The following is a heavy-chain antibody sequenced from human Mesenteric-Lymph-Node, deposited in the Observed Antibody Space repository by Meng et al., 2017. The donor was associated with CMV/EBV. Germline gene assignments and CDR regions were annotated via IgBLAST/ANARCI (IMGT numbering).Heavy chain of an antibody. J-gene: IGHJ6*02. CDR1: GFTFSTYE. CDR3: ARVDCSSTSCYTRYYYYGMDV. CDR2: ITSSDSII. V-gene: IGHV3-48*03. D-gene: IGHD2-2*02. Sequence: GESLKISCAASGFTFSTYEMNWVRQAPGKGLEWISYITSSDSIIYYADSVKGRFTISRDNAKNSLYLQMNNLRAEDTAVYYCARVDCSSTSCYTRYYYYGMDVWGQGTTVTV.